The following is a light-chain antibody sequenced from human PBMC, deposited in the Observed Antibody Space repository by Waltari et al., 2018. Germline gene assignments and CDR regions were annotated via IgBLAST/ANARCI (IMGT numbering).Light chain of an antibody. CDR3: SSYTTTSTLRVV. V-gene: IGLV2-14*03. J-gene: IGLJ2*01. CDR1: SSDIGRYNY. Sequence: QSALTQPASVSGSPGQSITISCTGTSSDIGRYNYVSWYQHHPDKAPKLMIFDVNNRPSGVAGRFSGSKSGHTASLTIAGLQAEDEADYYCSSYTTTSTLRVVFGGGTKLTVL. CDR2: DVN.